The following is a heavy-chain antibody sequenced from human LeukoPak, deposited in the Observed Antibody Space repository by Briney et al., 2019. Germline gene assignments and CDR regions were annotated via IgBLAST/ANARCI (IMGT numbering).Heavy chain of an antibody. CDR2: ISSSSSYI. J-gene: IGHJ6*03. CDR1: GGSFSGYY. D-gene: IGHD5-18*01. CDR3: ANMPRGYSYGSYYMDV. V-gene: IGHV3-21*01. Sequence: ETMSLTCAVYGGSFSGYYWSWIRQAQGKGLEWVSSISSSSSYIYYADSVKGRFTISRDNAKNSLYLQMNSLRAEDTAVYYCANMPRGYSYGSYYMDVWGKGTTVTVSS.